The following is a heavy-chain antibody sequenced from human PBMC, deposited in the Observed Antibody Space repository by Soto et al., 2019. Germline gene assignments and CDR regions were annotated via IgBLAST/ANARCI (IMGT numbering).Heavy chain of an antibody. CDR3: ARDRGWYSDL. J-gene: IGHJ2*01. Sequence: QVQMVESGGGVIQPGRSLRLSSAASGFTFSSYGMHWVRQAPGKGLDWVAVIWYDGSNKYYADSVKGRFTISRDNSKNTLYLQMNSLRAEDTAVYYCARDRGWYSDLWGRGTLVTVSS. CDR2: IWYDGSNK. V-gene: IGHV3-33*01. D-gene: IGHD3-10*01. CDR1: GFTFSSYG.